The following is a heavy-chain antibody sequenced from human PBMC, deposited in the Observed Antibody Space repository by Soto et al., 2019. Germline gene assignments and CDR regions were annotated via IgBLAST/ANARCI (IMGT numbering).Heavy chain of an antibody. CDR2: ISGSGGST. D-gene: IGHD3-10*01. Sequence: EVQLLESGGGLVQPGGSLRLSCAASGFTFSSYAMSWVRQAPGKGLEWVSAISGSGGSTYYADSVKGRFTISRDNSKNTLYLQMNSLRAEDTAVYYCAKDSLRLSANMGASGYYGMDVWGEGTTVTVSS. CDR1: GFTFSSYA. CDR3: AKDSLRLSANMGASGYYGMDV. V-gene: IGHV3-23*01. J-gene: IGHJ6*04.